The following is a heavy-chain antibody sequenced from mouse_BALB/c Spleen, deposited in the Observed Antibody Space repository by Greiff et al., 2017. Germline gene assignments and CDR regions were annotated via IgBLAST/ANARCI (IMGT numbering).Heavy chain of an antibody. CDR3: GRVNYGSSPGWFAY. J-gene: IGHJ3*01. V-gene: IGHV1-37*01. CDR2: INPYNGDT. CDR1: GYSFTGYF. D-gene: IGHD1-1*01. Sequence: EVKLQESGPELVKPGASVKISCKASGYSFTGYFMNWVKQSHGKSLEWIGRINPYNGDTFYNQKFKGKATLTVDKSSSTAHMELLSLTSEDSAVYYCGRVNYGSSPGWFAYWGQGTLVTVSA.